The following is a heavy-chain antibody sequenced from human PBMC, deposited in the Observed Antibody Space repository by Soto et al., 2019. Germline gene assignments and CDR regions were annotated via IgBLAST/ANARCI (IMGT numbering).Heavy chain of an antibody. D-gene: IGHD3-3*01. CDR2: IRSKAYGGTT. J-gene: IGHJ4*02. CDR1: GFTFGDYA. Sequence: GGSLRLSRTASGFTFGDYAMSWVRQAPGKGLEWVGFIRSKAYGGTTEYAASVKGRFTISRDDSKSIAYLQMNSLKTEDTAVYYCTRDGSVLRFLEWLFWGQGTLVTVSS. V-gene: IGHV3-49*04. CDR3: TRDGSVLRFLEWLF.